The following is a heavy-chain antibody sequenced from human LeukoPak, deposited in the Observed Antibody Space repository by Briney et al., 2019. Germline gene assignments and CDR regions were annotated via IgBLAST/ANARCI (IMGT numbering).Heavy chain of an antibody. CDR3: ANLLGIQLWFT. CDR2: ISGSGGST. CDR1: GFTFSSYA. D-gene: IGHD5-18*01. Sequence: GGSLRLSCAASGFTFSSYAMSWVRQAPGKGPAWTSGISGSGGSTYYADSVKGRFTISRDNSKNTLYLQMNSLRAEDTAIYYCANLLGIQLWFTWGQGTLVTVSS. V-gene: IGHV3-23*01. J-gene: IGHJ5*02.